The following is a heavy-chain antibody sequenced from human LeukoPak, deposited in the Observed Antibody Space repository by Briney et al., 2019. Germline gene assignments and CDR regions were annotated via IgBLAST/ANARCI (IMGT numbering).Heavy chain of an antibody. CDR2: ISTGSPTI. V-gene: IGHV3-48*03. D-gene: IGHD5-18*01. J-gene: IGHJ4*02. Sequence: GRSLRLSCAASGFTFSNYEMNWVRQAPGKGLQWVSYISTGSPTIYYADSVKGRFTISRDNAKNSLYLQMNSLRAEDTAVYYCARAGYSFDSPNYFDYWGQGTLVTVSS. CDR3: ARAGYSFDSPNYFDY. CDR1: GFTFSNYE.